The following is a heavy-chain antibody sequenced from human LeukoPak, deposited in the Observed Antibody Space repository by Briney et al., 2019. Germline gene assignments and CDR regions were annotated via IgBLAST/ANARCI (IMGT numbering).Heavy chain of an antibody. CDR1: GGSISSGDYY. Sequence: PSETLSLTCTVSGGSISSGDYYWSWIRQPPGKGLEWIGYIYYSGSTDYNPSLKSRVTISVDTSKNQFSLKLSSVTAADTAVYYCARSQSNYYMDVWGKGTTVTVSS. CDR2: IYYSGST. J-gene: IGHJ6*03. V-gene: IGHV4-30-4*01. CDR3: ARSQSNYYMDV.